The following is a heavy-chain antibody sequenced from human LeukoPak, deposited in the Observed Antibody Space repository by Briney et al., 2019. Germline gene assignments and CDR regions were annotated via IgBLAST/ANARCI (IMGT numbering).Heavy chain of an antibody. V-gene: IGHV3-30*02. D-gene: IGHD3-10*01. J-gene: IGHJ6*03. CDR1: GFTFSSYS. CDR2: IRYDGSNK. CDR3: AKDSVLLWFGELSGVRYYYYYMDV. Sequence: GGSLRLSCAASGFTFSSYSMNWVRQAPGKGLEWVAFIRYDGSNKYYADSVKGRFTISRDNSKNTLYLQMNSLRAEDTAVYYCAKDSVLLWFGELSGVRYYYYYMDVWGKGTTVTISS.